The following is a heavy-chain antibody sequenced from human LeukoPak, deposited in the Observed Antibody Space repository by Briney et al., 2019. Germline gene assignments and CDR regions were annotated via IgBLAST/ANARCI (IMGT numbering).Heavy chain of an antibody. J-gene: IGHJ5*02. CDR3: AKDPYYYGSGSYRNNWFDP. V-gene: IGHV3-23*01. CDR1: GFTFSSYG. Sequence: GGTLRLSCAASGFTFSSYGMSWVRQAPGNGLEWVSAISGSGGSTYYADSVKGRFTISRDNSKNTLYLQMNSLRAEDTAVYYCAKDPYYYGSGSYRNNWFDPWGQGTLVTVSS. D-gene: IGHD3-10*01. CDR2: ISGSGGST.